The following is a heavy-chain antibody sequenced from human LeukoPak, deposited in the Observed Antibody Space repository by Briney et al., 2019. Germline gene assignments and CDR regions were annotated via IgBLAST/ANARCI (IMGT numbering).Heavy chain of an antibody. D-gene: IGHD6-6*01. CDR2: ISGSGGST. J-gene: IGHJ4*02. V-gene: IGHV3-23*01. CDR3: AKDEMEYSSSSYYFDY. Sequence: GGSLRLSCATSGFTFSSYAMSWVRQAPGTGLEWVSAISGSGGSTYYADSVKGRFTISRDNSKNTLYLQMNSLRAEDTAVYYCAKDEMEYSSSSYYFDYWGQGALVTVSS. CDR1: GFTFSSYA.